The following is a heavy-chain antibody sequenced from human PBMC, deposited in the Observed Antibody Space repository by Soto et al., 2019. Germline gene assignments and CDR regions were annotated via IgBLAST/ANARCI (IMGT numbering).Heavy chain of an antibody. V-gene: IGHV6-1*01. CDR1: GDSVSNSSAA. D-gene: IGHD3-22*01. Sequence: SQTLSLTCAISGDSVSNSSAAWNWIRQSPSRGLEWLGRTYYRSKWYNDYAASVKSRITINPDTSKNQFSLQLNSVTPEDTAVYFCARLRDYYDTSGYFSEALDYWGQGTLVTVSS. CDR2: TYYRSKWYN. CDR3: ARLRDYYDTSGYFSEALDY. J-gene: IGHJ4*02.